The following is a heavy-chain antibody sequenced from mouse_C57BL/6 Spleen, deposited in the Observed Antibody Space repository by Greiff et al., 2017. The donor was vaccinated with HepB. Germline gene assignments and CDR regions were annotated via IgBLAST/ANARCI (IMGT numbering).Heavy chain of an antibody. Sequence: VQLKESGAELVRPGASVKLSCTASGFNIKDDYMHWVKQRPEQGLEWIGWIDPENGDTEYASKFQGKATITADTSSNTAYLQLSSLTSEDTAVYYCTTGAGKDFDYWGQGTTLTVSS. CDR1: GFNIKDDY. J-gene: IGHJ2*01. CDR2: IDPENGDT. CDR3: TTGAGKDFDY. V-gene: IGHV14-4*01. D-gene: IGHD3-3*01.